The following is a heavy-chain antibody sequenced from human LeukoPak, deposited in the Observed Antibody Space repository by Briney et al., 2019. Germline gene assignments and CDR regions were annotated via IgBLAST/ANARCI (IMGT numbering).Heavy chain of an antibody. V-gene: IGHV3-48*03. CDR1: GFTFSSYE. CDR3: ATAVI. CDR2: VSRSGGTM. Sequence: GGSLRLSCEASGFTFSSYEMNWFRQAPGKGLEWVSYVSRSGGTMKNADSVKGRFTVSRDNAKNSLYLQMNSLTAEDTAVYYCATAVIRGRGTMVTVSS. J-gene: IGHJ3*02.